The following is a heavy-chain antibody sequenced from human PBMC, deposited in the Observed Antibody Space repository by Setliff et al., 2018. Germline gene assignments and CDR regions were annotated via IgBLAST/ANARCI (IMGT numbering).Heavy chain of an antibody. D-gene: IGHD3-22*01. CDR3: ARGARLYETDHHYYGWLDP. CDR1: GFTFSTYW. CDR2: IKQDGSDI. V-gene: IGHV3-7*01. J-gene: IGHJ5*02. Sequence: GGSLRLSCAASGFTFSTYWMSWVRQTPGKGLEWVANIKQDGSDIKCVDSVKGRFTISRDNAKNSLYLQMNNLRAEDTAVYHCARGARLYETDHHYYGWLDPWGQGTLVTVSS.